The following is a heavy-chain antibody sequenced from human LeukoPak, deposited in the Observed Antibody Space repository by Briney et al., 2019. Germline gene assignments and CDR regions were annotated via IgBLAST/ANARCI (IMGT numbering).Heavy chain of an antibody. Sequence: SETLCLTCTVSGDSISNGYYWGWIRQPPGKGLEWIGSIYHSGNTYYNPSLKSRVTISVDTSKNQFSLKLSSVTTADTAVYYCARVPHGETIFGVVLYWFDPWGQGTLGTVFS. CDR1: GDSISNGYY. J-gene: IGHJ5*02. CDR2: IYHSGNT. V-gene: IGHV4-38-2*02. CDR3: ARVPHGETIFGVVLYWFDP. D-gene: IGHD3-3*01.